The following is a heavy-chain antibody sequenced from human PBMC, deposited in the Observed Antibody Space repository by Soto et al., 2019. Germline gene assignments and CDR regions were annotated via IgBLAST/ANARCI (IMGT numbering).Heavy chain of an antibody. J-gene: IGHJ5*02. CDR1: GFTFSSYG. V-gene: IGHV3-30*18. D-gene: IGHD3-16*01. CDR2: ISYDGSNK. CDR3: AKDPGTFGPAPLPPFGFDP. Sequence: QVQLVESGGGVVQPGRSLRLSCAASGFTFSSYGMHWVRQAPGKGLEWVAVISYDGSNKYYADSVKCRFTISRYNSKNTLYLQMISLRAEDTAVYYCAKDPGTFGPAPLPPFGFDPWGRGTMVTVS.